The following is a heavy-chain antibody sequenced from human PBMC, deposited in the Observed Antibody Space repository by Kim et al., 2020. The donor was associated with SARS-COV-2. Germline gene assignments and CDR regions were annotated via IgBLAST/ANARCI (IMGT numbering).Heavy chain of an antibody. Sequence: SVKVSCKASGGTFSSYAISWVRQAPGQGLEWMGGIIPIFGTANYAQKFQGRVTITADESTSTAYMELSSLRSEDTAVYYCARGAIFGVVPYYYGMDVWGQGTTVTVSS. V-gene: IGHV1-69*13. CDR3: ARGAIFGVVPYYYGMDV. J-gene: IGHJ6*02. D-gene: IGHD3-3*01. CDR2: IIPIFGTA. CDR1: GGTFSSYA.